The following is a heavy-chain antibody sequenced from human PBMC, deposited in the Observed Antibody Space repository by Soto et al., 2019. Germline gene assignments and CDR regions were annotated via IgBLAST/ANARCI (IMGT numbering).Heavy chain of an antibody. CDR3: ARDENNWNYGDGLFDY. Sequence: ASVKVSCKASGYTFTSYGTSWVRQAPGQGLEWMGWISAYNGNTNYAQKLQGRVTMTTDTSTSTAYMELRSLRSDDTAVYYCARDENNWNYGDGLFDYWGQGTLVTVSS. CDR2: ISAYNGNT. CDR1: GYTFTSYG. J-gene: IGHJ4*02. V-gene: IGHV1-18*01. D-gene: IGHD1-7*01.